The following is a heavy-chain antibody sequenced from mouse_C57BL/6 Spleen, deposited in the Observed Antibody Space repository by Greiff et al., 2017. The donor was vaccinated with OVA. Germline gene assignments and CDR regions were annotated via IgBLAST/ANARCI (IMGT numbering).Heavy chain of an antibody. D-gene: IGHD2-4*01. CDR3: ASDYECYYAMDY. CDR1: GFTFSSYG. V-gene: IGHV5-6*01. Sequence: EVQVVESGGDLVKPGGSLKLSCAASGFTFSSYGMSWVRQTPDKRLEWVATISSGGGYTYYPDSVKGRFTISRDNAKNTLYLQMSSLKPEDTAMYYYASDYECYYAMDYWGQGTSVTVSS. CDR2: ISSGGGYT. J-gene: IGHJ4*01.